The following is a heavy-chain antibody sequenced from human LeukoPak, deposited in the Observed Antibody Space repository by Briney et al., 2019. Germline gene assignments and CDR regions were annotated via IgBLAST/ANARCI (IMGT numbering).Heavy chain of an antibody. CDR3: AKDIGAAAGFGMDV. Sequence: KPGGSLRLSCAASGFTFSSYSMNWVRQAPGKGLGWVSSISSSSSYIYYADSVKGRFTISRDNAKNSLYLQMNSLRAEDTALYYCAKDIGAAAGFGMDVWGQGTTVTVSS. J-gene: IGHJ6*02. CDR2: ISSSSSYI. V-gene: IGHV3-21*04. D-gene: IGHD6-13*01. CDR1: GFTFSSYS.